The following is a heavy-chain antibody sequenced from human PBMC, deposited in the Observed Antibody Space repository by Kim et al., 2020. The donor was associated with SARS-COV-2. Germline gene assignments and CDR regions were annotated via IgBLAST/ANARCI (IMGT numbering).Heavy chain of an antibody. CDR1: GGTFSSYA. CDR2: IIPIFGTA. V-gene: IGHV1-69*13. Sequence: SVKVSCKASGGTFSSYAISWVRQAPGQGLEWMGGIIPIFGTANYAQKFQGRVTITADESTSTAYMELSSLISEDTAVYYCARDLAGTYYYDSTDYYYGMDVWGQGTTVTVSS. J-gene: IGHJ6*02. D-gene: IGHD3-22*01. CDR3: ARDLAGTYYYDSTDYYYGMDV.